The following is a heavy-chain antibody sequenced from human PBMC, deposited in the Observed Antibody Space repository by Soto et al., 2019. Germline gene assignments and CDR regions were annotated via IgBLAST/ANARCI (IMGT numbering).Heavy chain of an antibody. Sequence: QVQLVQSGAEVKKPGSSVKVSCKASGGTFSSYAISWVRQAPGHGLEWMGGIIPIFGTANYAQKFQGRVTITADESTSTAYMELSSLRSEETAVYYCASFQGSSSSNCYYYGMDVWGQGTTVTVSS. CDR2: IIPIFGTA. CDR1: GGTFSSYA. CDR3: ASFQGSSSSNCYYYGMDV. V-gene: IGHV1-69*01. D-gene: IGHD6-6*01. J-gene: IGHJ6*02.